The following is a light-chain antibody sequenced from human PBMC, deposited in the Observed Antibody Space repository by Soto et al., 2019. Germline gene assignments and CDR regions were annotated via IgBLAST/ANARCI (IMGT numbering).Light chain of an antibody. CDR2: DTS. CDR3: QQYDTSPRT. J-gene: IGKJ1*01. CDR1: QSVSSSY. V-gene: IGKV3-20*01. Sequence: EIVLTQSPGTLSLSPGERATLSCRASQSVSSSYLAWYQQKPGQAPRLLIYDTSSRASDIPDRFSGSGSGTDFTLTISRLEPEDFAVYYCQQYDTSPRTFGQGTKVDIK.